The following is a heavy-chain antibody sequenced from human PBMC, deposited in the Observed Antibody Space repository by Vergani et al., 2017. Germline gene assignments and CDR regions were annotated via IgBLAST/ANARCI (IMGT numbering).Heavy chain of an antibody. V-gene: IGHV3-33*01. CDR1: GFTFSSYG. D-gene: IGHD3-10*01. Sequence: QVQLVESGGGVVQPGRSLRLSCAASGFTFSSYGMHWVRQAPGKGLEWVAVIWYDGSNKYYADSVKGRFTISRDNSKNTLYLQMSSLRAEDTAVYYCVSSTYYYGSGSYSYGMDVWGQGTTVTVSS. J-gene: IGHJ6*02. CDR2: IWYDGSNK. CDR3: VSSTYYYGSGSYSYGMDV.